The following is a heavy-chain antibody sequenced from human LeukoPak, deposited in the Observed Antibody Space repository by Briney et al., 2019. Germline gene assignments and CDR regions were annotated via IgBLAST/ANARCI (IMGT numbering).Heavy chain of an antibody. V-gene: IGHV4-31*03. J-gene: IGHJ4*02. CDR2: IDSSGNT. D-gene: IGHD3-10*01. Sequence: SETLSLTCTVSGASISSGGYYWNWIRQHPEKGLEWIGNIDSSGNTRHNPSLKSRITVSVDTYNNHFSLKLSSVTAADTAVYYCARDSIGYYGSGNFEYWGQGTLVTVSS. CDR1: GASISSGGYY. CDR3: ARDSIGYYGSGNFEY.